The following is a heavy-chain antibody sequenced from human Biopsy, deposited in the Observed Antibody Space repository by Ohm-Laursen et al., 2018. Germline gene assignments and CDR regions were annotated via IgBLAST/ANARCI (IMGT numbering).Heavy chain of an antibody. Sequence: SLRLSCAASGFTLSNYGMTWVRQAPGKGLEWVSSITGDGGSIHYADPVKGRFTISRDNSKNTLYMQMNSLRAEDMAVYYCARKYSGFDIWGQGTMVSVSS. CDR2: ITGDGGSI. D-gene: IGHD5-12*01. J-gene: IGHJ3*02. CDR1: GFTLSNYG. CDR3: ARKYSGFDI. V-gene: IGHV3-23*01.